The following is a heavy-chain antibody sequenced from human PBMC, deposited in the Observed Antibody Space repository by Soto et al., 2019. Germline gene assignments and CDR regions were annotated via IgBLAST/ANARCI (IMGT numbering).Heavy chain of an antibody. CDR2: IYHTGNT. V-gene: IGHV4-30-4*01. Sequence: HVQLHQSGPRLVKPSQTLSLECSVIGGSVNTGDNYWSWVRQSPGRGLEWIGYIYHTGNTFYNPALENRVTMSVVASKNQFSLTLTSVTAADTAVYFCAREPLDGMDVWGQGTNVTVSS. J-gene: IGHJ6*02. CDR3: AREPLDGMDV. CDR1: GGSVNTGDNY.